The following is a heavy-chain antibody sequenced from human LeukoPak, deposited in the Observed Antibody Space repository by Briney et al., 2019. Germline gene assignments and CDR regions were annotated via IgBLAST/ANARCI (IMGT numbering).Heavy chain of an antibody. CDR2: ISGSGGST. CDR1: GFAFASYP. D-gene: IGHD6-19*01. V-gene: IGHV3-23*01. CDR3: AKSRSSGWVLGFDY. Sequence: GGSLRLSCAASGFAFASYPMSWVRQAPGRGLEWVSTISGSGGSTYNADSAKGRFTISRDNSKNTLYLQMSSLRDGDTAVYICAKSRSSGWVLGFDYWGQGTLVTVSS. J-gene: IGHJ4*02.